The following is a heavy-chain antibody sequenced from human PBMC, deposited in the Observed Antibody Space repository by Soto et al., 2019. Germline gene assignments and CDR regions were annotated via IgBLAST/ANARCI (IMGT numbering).Heavy chain of an antibody. J-gene: IGHJ6*02. CDR1: GFTFSSYS. Sequence: GGSLRLSCAASGFTFSSYSMNWVRQAPGKGLEWVSYISSSSTIYYADSVKGRFTISRDNAKNSLYLQMNSLRDEDTAVYYCASRKDAVYYYYGMDVWGQGTTVTVSS. CDR3: ASRKDAVYYYYGMDV. CDR2: ISSSSTI. V-gene: IGHV3-48*02.